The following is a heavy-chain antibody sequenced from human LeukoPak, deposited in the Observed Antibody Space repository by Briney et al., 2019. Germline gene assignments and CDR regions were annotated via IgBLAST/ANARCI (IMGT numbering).Heavy chain of an antibody. CDR2: ISSSSSYI. Sequence: GGSLRLSCAASGFTFSSYSMNWVRQAPGKGLEWVSSISSSSSYIYYADSVKGRFTISRDNAKDSLYLQMNSLRAEDTAVYYCARGHCSSTSCYPFHLDYWGQGTLVTVSS. CDR3: ARGHCSSTSCYPFHLDY. D-gene: IGHD2-2*01. V-gene: IGHV3-21*01. J-gene: IGHJ4*02. CDR1: GFTFSSYS.